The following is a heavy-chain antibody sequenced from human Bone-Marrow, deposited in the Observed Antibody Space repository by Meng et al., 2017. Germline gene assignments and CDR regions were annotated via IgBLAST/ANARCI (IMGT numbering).Heavy chain of an antibody. J-gene: IGHJ4*02. CDR1: GLHFSSYA. CDR2: ISSSSSYI. Sequence: VGAWGGLVQPGGSLRLSCVGYGLHFSSYAMSWVRQAPGKGLEWVSAISSSSSYIYYADSVKGRFTISRDNAKNSLYLQMNSLRAEDTAVYYCARDVRYFDWLSSGPFDYWGQGTLVTVSS. D-gene: IGHD3-9*01. CDR3: ARDVRYFDWLSSGPFDY. V-gene: IGHV3-21*01.